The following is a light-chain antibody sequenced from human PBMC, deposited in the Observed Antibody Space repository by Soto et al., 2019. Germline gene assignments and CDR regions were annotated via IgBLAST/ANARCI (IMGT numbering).Light chain of an antibody. J-gene: IGKJ2*01. Sequence: EIVLTQSPATLSLSPGERATLSCRASQSVSSYLAWYQQKPGQAPRLLIYDASNRATGIPARFGGSGSGTDFTLTISSLEPEDFAVYYCQHPRTFGQGTKLEIK. V-gene: IGKV3-11*01. CDR3: QHPRT. CDR2: DAS. CDR1: QSVSSY.